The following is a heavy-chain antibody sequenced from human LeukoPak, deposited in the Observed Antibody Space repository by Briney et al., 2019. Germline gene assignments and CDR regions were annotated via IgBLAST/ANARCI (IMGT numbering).Heavy chain of an antibody. D-gene: IGHD3-22*01. V-gene: IGHV4-61*02. J-gene: IGHJ4*02. Sequence: SGTLSLTCTVSGGSISSGSYYWSWIRQPAGKGLEWIGRIYTSGSTNYNPSLKSRVTISVDTSKNQFSLKLSSVTAADTAVYYCARDLVNHDSSGYYYGGPFDYWGQGTLVTVSS. CDR2: IYTSGST. CDR1: GGSISSGSYY. CDR3: ARDLVNHDSSGYYYGGPFDY.